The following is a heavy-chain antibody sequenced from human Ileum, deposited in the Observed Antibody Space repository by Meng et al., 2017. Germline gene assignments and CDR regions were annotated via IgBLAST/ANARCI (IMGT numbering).Heavy chain of an antibody. V-gene: IGHV4-4*02. D-gene: IGHD2-15*01. J-gene: IGHJ4*02. CDR2: IYHTGGT. CDR1: GGSISISNW. CDR3: ARVRCASVGCYGDSYFDY. Sequence: QVQLQESGPGLVKPSGTLPLTCAVSGGSISISNWWTWVRQPPGKGLEWIGEIYHTGGTNYNPSLKRRVTISVDKSKNQFSLEVTSVTAADTAVYYCARVRCASVGCYGDSYFDYWGQGILVTVSS.